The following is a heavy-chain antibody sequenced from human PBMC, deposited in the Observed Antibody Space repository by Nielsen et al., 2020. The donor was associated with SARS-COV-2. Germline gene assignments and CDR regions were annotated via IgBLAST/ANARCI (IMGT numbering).Heavy chain of an antibody. CDR3: AKVPDYGDYGLGAFDI. CDR2: IRYDGSNK. V-gene: IGHV3-30*02. J-gene: IGHJ3*02. CDR1: GFTFSSYG. Sequence: GGSLRLSCAASGFTFSSYGMHWVRQAPGKGLEWVAFIRYDGSNKYYADSVKGRFTISRDNSKNTLYLQMNSLRAEDTAVYYCAKVPDYGDYGLGAFDIWGQGTMVTV. D-gene: IGHD4-17*01.